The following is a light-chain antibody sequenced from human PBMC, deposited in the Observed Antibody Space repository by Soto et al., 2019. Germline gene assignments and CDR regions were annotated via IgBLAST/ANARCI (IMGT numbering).Light chain of an antibody. CDR1: KFDIGRYNY. J-gene: IGLJ2*01. CDR3: SSYSTTSSPHVL. CDR2: EVT. Sequence: QSALTQPASVSGSPGQTITISCAGTKFDIGRYNYVSWYRQHPGEAPKLLIYEVTYRPSGVSARFSGSKSGSTASLTISGLQAEDEADYYCSSYSTTSSPHVLFGGGTKVTVL. V-gene: IGLV2-14*01.